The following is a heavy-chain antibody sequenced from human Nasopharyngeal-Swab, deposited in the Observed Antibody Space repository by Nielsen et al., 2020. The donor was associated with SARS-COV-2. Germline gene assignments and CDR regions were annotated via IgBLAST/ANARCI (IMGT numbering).Heavy chain of an antibody. D-gene: IGHD6-13*01. J-gene: IGHJ4*02. V-gene: IGHV3-30-3*01. Sequence: GGSRRLSCVVSGLNLRSNAILWVRQPPGKGLEWVAVILHDGTNKYYADSVKGRFTISRDNSKNTLYLQMNNLRPEDTALYYCARDPSTGSRSWHLDYWGQGTQVTVSS. CDR1: GLNLRSNA. CDR3: ARDPSTGSRSWHLDY. CDR2: ILHDGTNK.